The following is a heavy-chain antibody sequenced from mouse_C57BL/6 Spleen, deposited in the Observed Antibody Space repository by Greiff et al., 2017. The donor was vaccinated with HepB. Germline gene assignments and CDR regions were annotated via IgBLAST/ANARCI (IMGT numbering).Heavy chain of an antibody. CDR2: IRSKSSNYAT. CDR3: VREGGWDAWFAY. D-gene: IGHD4-1*01. J-gene: IGHJ3*01. CDR1: GFTFNTYA. Sequence: EVQRVESGGGLVQPKGSLKLSCAASGFTFNTYAMHWVRQAPGKGLEWVARIRSKSSNYATYYADSVKDRFTISRDDSQSMLYLQMNNLKTEDTAMYYCVREGGWDAWFAYWGQGTLVTVSA. V-gene: IGHV10-3*01.